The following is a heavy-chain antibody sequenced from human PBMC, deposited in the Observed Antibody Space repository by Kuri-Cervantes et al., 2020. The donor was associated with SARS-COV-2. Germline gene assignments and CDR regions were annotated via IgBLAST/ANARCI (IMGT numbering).Heavy chain of an antibody. CDR2: FSSDGSNL. CDR3: ARVDRRVVVGMDYGLDV. V-gene: IGHV3-30*04. CDR1: EFPSCSFP. J-gene: IGHJ6*02. Sequence: GKSLKISCTSSEFPSCSFPIYWVRQAPGKGLQWLAIFSSDGSNLHYIDSVKGRFSISRDNSRNTLYLQMKSLRVDDTGVYFCARVDRRVVVGMDYGLDVWGQGTAVTVSS. D-gene: IGHD2-15*01.